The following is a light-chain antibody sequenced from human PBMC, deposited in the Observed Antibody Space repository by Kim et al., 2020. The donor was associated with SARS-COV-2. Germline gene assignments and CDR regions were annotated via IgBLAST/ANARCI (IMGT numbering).Light chain of an antibody. CDR3: QRYNTYYT. CDR2: QAS. Sequence: DIQMTQSPSTLSAFVGDRVTMTCRASQSVDGWLSWYQQKPGKAPRLLIYQASKLASGVPSRFSGSGSGTDFTLTVSNLQSDDSAGYYYQRYNTYYTFGPGTKLEI. V-gene: IGKV1-5*03. J-gene: IGKJ2*01. CDR1: QSVDGW.